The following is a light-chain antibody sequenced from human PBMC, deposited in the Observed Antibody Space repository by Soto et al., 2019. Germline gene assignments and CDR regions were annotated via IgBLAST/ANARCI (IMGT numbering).Light chain of an antibody. CDR1: SSDIGSYNL. V-gene: IGLV2-23*02. J-gene: IGLJ3*02. CDR3: CSYAGSSTLL. CDR2: AVS. Sequence: QSALTQPASVSGSPGQSITVSCTGTSSDIGSYNLVSWYQHHPGKAPKLMIYAVSKRPSGVSSRFSGSKSGNTASLTISGLQAEDEADYFCCSYAGSSTLLFGGGTQVTV.